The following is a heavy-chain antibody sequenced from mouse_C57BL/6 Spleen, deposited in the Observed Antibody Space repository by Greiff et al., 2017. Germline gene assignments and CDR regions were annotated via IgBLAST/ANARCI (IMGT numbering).Heavy chain of an antibody. CDR2: IRNKANGYTT. CDR1: GFTFTDYY. D-gene: IGHD1-1*01. J-gene: IGHJ2*01. V-gene: IGHV7-3*01. CDR3: ARFFSSPCFDS. Sequence: EVQRVESGGGLVQPGGSLSLSCAASGFTFTDYYMSWVRQPPGKALEWLGFIRNKANGYTTEYSASVKGRFTISRDNSQSFLYLQINALRAEDSAAYYCARFFSSPCFDSWGQGTPLTVSS.